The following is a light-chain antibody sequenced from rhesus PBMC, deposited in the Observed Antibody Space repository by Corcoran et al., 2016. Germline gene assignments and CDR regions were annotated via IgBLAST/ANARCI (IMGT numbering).Light chain of an antibody. J-gene: IGKJ4*01. Sequence: EIVMTQSPATLSLSPGERATLSCRASQSVSSNLAWYQQKPGQAPSLLIYGTSNRATGIPDRFRGSRSGTDVTLTISSLDPEDFAVYYCQQFSNWPLTFGGGTKVEIK. CDR2: GTS. CDR1: QSVSSN. V-gene: IGKV3-42*03. CDR3: QQFSNWPLT.